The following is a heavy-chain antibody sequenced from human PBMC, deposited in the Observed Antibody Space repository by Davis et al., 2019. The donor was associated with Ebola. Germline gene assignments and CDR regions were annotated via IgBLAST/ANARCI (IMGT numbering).Heavy chain of an antibody. CDR3: ARDSDDYSFDY. J-gene: IGHJ4*02. V-gene: IGHV3-30*02. D-gene: IGHD4-11*01. Sequence: GESLKISCAASGFTFSSYAMHWVRQAPGKGLEWVAFIRYDGSNKYYADSVKGRFTISRDNSKNTLYLQMNSLRPKDTAVYYCARDSDDYSFDYWGQGTLVTVSS. CDR1: GFTFSSYA. CDR2: IRYDGSNK.